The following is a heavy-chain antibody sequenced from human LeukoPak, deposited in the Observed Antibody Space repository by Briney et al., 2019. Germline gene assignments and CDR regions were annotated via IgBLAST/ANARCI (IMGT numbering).Heavy chain of an antibody. J-gene: IGHJ3*02. CDR2: KYYSGSA. Sequence: SETLSLTCNVSGVSISDGRYYWAWIRQHPGKGLEWIAYKYYSGSAKYNPSLKSRLTISVDTPNNQSSLQLRSVTAADTAMYYCATPYCSSISCLDVFNIWGQGTMVTVSS. V-gene: IGHV4-31*03. CDR1: GVSISDGRYY. D-gene: IGHD2-2*01. CDR3: ATPYCSSISCLDVFNI.